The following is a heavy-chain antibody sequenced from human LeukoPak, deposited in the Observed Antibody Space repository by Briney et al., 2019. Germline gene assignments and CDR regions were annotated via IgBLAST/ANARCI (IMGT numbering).Heavy chain of an antibody. CDR3: ARSGSGWFDY. CDR1: GFSVSSNF. Sequence: GGSLRLSCAASGFSVSSNFMSWVRQAPGKGLEWVSVIYAGGDTYYADSVKGRFTISRDNFKNTVYLQMNSLRAEDTGMYYCARSGSGWFDYWGQGTLVTAS. J-gene: IGHJ4*02. D-gene: IGHD6-25*01. CDR2: IYAGGDT. V-gene: IGHV3-53*01.